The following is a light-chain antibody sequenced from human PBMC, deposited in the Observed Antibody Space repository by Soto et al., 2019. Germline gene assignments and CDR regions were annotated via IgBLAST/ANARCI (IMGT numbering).Light chain of an antibody. V-gene: IGLV6-57*02. CDR2: DDN. J-gene: IGLJ2*01. Sequence: NFMLTQPHSVSESPGKTVTISCTGSSGSIASNYVHWYQQRPGSAPTTVIYDDNQRPSGVPGRFSGSIDSPSNSASLTISGLKTDDEADYYWQSYDSSNQGVVFGGGTKLTVL. CDR1: SGSIASNY. CDR3: QSYDSSNQGVV.